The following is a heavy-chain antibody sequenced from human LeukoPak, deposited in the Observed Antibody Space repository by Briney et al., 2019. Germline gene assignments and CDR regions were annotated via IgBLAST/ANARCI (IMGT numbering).Heavy chain of an antibody. V-gene: IGHV4-61*05. CDR1: GGSISSSSYY. CDR2: IYYSGST. Sequence: SETLSLTCTVSGGSISSSSYYWGWIRQPPGKGLEWIGYIYYSGSTNYNPSLKSRVTISVDTSKNQFSLRLNSVTAADTAVYYCARQPMVVGAARGAYFDYWGQGTLVTVSS. CDR3: ARQPMVVGAARGAYFDY. D-gene: IGHD1-26*01. J-gene: IGHJ4*02.